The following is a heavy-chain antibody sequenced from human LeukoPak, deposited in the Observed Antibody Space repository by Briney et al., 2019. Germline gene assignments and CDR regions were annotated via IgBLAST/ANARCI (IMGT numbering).Heavy chain of an antibody. CDR1: GLTFSTYW. Sequence: GGSLRLSCAASGLTFSTYWMSWVRQAPGKGLEWVANIKKDGSEKYYVDSVKGRFTISRDNAKNSLYLQMNSLRADDTAVYHCARQETSSYNGAFDIWGQGTMVTVSS. J-gene: IGHJ3*02. V-gene: IGHV3-7*01. CDR3: ARQETSSYNGAFDI. CDR2: IKKDGSEK. D-gene: IGHD1-26*01.